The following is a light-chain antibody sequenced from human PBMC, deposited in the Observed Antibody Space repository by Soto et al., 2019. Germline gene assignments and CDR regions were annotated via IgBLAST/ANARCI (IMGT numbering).Light chain of an antibody. CDR2: LEGSGSY. V-gene: IGLV4-60*02. Sequence: QLVLTQSSSASASLGSSVKLTCTLSSGHSSYIIAWHHQQPGQAPRYLMKLEGSGSYNKGSGVPDRFSGSSSGADRYLTISNLQFEDEANYYCETWDSNTRVFGGGTKLTVL. CDR3: ETWDSNTRV. CDR1: SGHSSYI. J-gene: IGLJ2*01.